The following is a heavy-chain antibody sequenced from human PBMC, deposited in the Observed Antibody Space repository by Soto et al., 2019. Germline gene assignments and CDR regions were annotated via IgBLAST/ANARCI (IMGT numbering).Heavy chain of an antibody. CDR1: GDSITSRAYY. D-gene: IGHD3-10*01. J-gene: IGHJ5*02. Sequence: SETLSLTCTVSGDSITSRAYYWVLIRQPPGKGLEWIGSVYYIENSFYSPSLKSRASMSVDTSKNQFSLKVTSVTAADTAVYYCAAHSWDGSPYYGPATYSLKSFDPWGQGTLVTVSS. CDR3: AAHSWDGSPYYGPATYSLKSFDP. CDR2: VYYIENS. V-gene: IGHV4-39*01.